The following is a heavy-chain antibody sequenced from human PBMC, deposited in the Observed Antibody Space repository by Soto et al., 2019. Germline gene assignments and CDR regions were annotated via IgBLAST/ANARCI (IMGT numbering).Heavy chain of an antibody. CDR1: GFTFSNYW. CDR2: LNSDGSTT. Sequence: EVQLVESGGGLVQAGGSLRLSCAASGFTFSNYWMHWVRQAPGKGLVWVSRLNSDGSTTNYADSVKGRFTISRDKTKNTLYLEMNSLRTEDTAVYYCVRGGGTQLWSLFYNWGQGTMVTVSS. J-gene: IGHJ3*02. CDR3: VRGGGTQLWSLFYN. V-gene: IGHV3-74*01. D-gene: IGHD5-18*01.